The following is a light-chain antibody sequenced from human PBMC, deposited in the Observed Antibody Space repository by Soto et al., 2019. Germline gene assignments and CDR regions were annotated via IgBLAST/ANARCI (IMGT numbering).Light chain of an antibody. J-gene: IGKJ1*01. Sequence: EIVLTQSPGTLSLSPGERATLSCRASQSVSSSYLAWYQQKPGQAPRLLIYGASRRATGIPDRFSGSWSGTDFTLTISRLEPEDFAVYYCQQYGSSPLTFGQGTKVEIK. CDR3: QQYGSSPLT. CDR1: QSVSSSY. CDR2: GAS. V-gene: IGKV3-20*01.